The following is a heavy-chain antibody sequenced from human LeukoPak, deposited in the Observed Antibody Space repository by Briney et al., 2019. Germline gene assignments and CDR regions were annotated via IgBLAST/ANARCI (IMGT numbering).Heavy chain of an antibody. D-gene: IGHD3-10*01. CDR1: GRSFSGYY. J-gene: IGHJ4*02. CDR2: INHSGRT. V-gene: IGHV4-34*01. CDR3: ARGVDYYGV. Sequence: KSSETLSLTCAVYGRSFSGYYWNWIRQPPGKGLEWIGEINHSGRTNYNPSLKSRVTISVDTSKKQFSLKLSSVTAADTAVYYCARGVDYYGVWGQGTLVTVSS.